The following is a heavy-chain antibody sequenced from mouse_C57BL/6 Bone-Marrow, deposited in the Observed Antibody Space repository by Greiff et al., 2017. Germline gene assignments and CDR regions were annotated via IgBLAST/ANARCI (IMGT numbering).Heavy chain of an antibody. CDR2: ISYDGSN. J-gene: IGHJ4*01. V-gene: IGHV3-6*01. Sequence: EVQRVESGPGLVKPSQSLSLTCSVTGYSITSGYYWNWIRQFPGNKLEWMGYISYDGSNNYNPSLKNRISITRDTSKNQFFLKLNSVTTEDTATYYCARDKGGYGAMDYWGQGTSVTVSS. CDR3: ARDKGGYGAMDY. D-gene: IGHD2-2*01. CDR1: GYSITSGYY.